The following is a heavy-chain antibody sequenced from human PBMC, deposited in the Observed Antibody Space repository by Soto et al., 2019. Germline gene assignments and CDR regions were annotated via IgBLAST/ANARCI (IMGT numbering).Heavy chain of an antibody. Sequence: QVQLQESGPGLVKPSQTLSLTCTVSGGSISSGGYYWSWIRQHPGKGLEWIGYIYYSGSTYYNPSLKSRVTISVDTSKNQFSLKLSSVTAADTAVYHCARDRWNYVGYYYGMDVWGQGTTVTVSS. V-gene: IGHV4-31*03. CDR3: ARDRWNYVGYYYGMDV. CDR1: GGSISSGGYY. CDR2: IYYSGST. J-gene: IGHJ6*02. D-gene: IGHD1-7*01.